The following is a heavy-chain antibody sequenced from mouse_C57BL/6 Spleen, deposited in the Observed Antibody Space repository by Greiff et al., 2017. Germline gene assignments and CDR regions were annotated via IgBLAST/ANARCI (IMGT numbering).Heavy chain of an antibody. V-gene: IGHV2-2*01. CDR2: IWSGGST. CDR1: GFSLTSYG. D-gene: IGHD2-5*01. J-gene: IGHJ4*01. Sequence: QVQLQQSGPGLVQPSQSLSITCTVSGFSLTSYGVHWVRQSPGKGLEWLGVIWSGGSTDYNAAFISRLSISKDKSKIQVFFKMNSLQADDTAIYYCARNPPYSNDAMYYWGQGTSVTVSS. CDR3: ARNPPYSNDAMYY.